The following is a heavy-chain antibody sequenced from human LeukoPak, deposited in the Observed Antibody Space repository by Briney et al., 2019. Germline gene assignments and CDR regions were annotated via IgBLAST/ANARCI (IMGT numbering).Heavy chain of an antibody. CDR1: GFTFSSYS. CDR2: ISSSSSYI. V-gene: IGHV3-21*01. J-gene: IGHJ4*02. D-gene: IGHD3-10*01. Sequence: PGGSLRLSCAASGFTFSSYSMNWVRQAPGKGLEWVSSISSSSSYIYYADSVKGRFTISRDNAKNSLYLQMNSLRAEDTAVYYCARTQDYYGSGSYHYYFDYWGQGTLVTVSS. CDR3: ARTQDYYGSGSYHYYFDY.